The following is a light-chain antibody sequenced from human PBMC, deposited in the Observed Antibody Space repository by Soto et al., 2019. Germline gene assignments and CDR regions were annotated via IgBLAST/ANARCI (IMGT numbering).Light chain of an antibody. CDR2: EVS. Sequence: QSVLTQPPSVSGSAGQSVTIPCTGTSSDVGNYNRVSWYHQAPGTAPKLMIYEVSNRPSGVPDRFSGSKSGNTASLSISGLQAEDEGDYYCASYTTSTARFVFGTGTKLTVL. CDR3: ASYTTSTARFV. J-gene: IGLJ1*01. V-gene: IGLV2-18*02. CDR1: SSDVGNYNR.